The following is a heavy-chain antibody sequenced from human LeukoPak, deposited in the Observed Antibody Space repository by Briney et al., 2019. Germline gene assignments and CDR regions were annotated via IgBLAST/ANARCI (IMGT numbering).Heavy chain of an antibody. CDR3: AKVMRSWYFDY. J-gene: IGHJ4*02. Sequence: GGSLRLSCAASGFTFSSYGMSWVRQAPGKGLEWVSAITGSGGSTSYADSVKGRFTIARDNSKNTLYLQMNSLRAEDTAVYYCAKVMRSWYFDYWGQGTLVTVSS. CDR2: ITGSGGST. CDR1: GFTFSSYG. V-gene: IGHV3-23*01. D-gene: IGHD3-10*01.